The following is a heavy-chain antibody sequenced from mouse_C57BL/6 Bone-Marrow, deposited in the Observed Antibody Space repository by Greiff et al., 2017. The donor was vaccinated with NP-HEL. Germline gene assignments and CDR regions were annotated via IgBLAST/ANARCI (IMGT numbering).Heavy chain of an antibody. Sequence: EVQLQQSGPVLVKPGASVKMSCKASGYTFTDYYMNWVKQSHGKSLEWIGVINPYNGGTSYNQKFKGQATLTVDKSSSTAYMELNSLTSEDSAVYYCARSYDYALFAYWGQGTLVTVSA. J-gene: IGHJ3*01. V-gene: IGHV1-19*01. CDR2: INPYNGGT. CDR1: GYTFTDYY. D-gene: IGHD2-4*01. CDR3: ARSYDYALFAY.